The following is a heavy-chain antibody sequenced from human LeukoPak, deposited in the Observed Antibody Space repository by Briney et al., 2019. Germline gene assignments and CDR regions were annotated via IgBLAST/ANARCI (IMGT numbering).Heavy chain of an antibody. J-gene: IGHJ5*02. CDR3: ARGQTTAAPNEAWFDP. CDR1: GFTFDDYG. D-gene: IGHD2-2*01. CDR2: INWNGGST. V-gene: IGHV3-20*01. Sequence: PGGSLRLSCAASGFTFDDYGMSWVRQAPGKALEWVSGINWNGGSTGYADSVKGRFTISRDNAKNSLYLQMNSLRAEDTALYHCARGQTTAAPNEAWFDPWGQGTLVTVSS.